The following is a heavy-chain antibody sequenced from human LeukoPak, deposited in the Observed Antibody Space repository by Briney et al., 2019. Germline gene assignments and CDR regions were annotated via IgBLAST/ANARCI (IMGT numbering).Heavy chain of an antibody. CDR3: ARDLGVVRGATNWFDP. D-gene: IGHD3-10*01. CDR2: INPSGGST. Sequence: VASVKVSCKASGYTFTSYYMHWVRQAPGQGLEWMGIINPSGGSTSYAQKFQGRVTMTRDMSTSTVYMELSSLRSEDTAVYYCARDLGVVRGATNWFDPWGQGTLVTVSS. CDR1: GYTFTSYY. J-gene: IGHJ5*02. V-gene: IGHV1-46*01.